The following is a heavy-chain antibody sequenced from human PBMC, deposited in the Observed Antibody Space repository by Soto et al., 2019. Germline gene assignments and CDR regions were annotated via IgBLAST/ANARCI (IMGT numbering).Heavy chain of an antibody. Sequence: QVQLVQSGAEMKKPRSSVKVSCKASGGTFSSYRINWVRQAPGQGLEWVGGIVPIYRTADYAQKFQGRVTIAADESARTAYMELSSLKSQDTAVYYCARDSGAKLSSSWGQGTLVTVSS. CDR1: GGTFSSYR. CDR2: IVPIYRTA. D-gene: IGHD6-13*01. V-gene: IGHV1-69*01. CDR3: ARDSGAKLSSS. J-gene: IGHJ4*02.